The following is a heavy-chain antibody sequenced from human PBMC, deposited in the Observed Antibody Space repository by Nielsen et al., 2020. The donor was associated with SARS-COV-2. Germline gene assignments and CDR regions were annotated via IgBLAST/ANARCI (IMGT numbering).Heavy chain of an antibody. CDR1: GYTFTSYG. Sequence: ASVKVSCKASGYTFTSYGISWVRQAPGQGLVWMGWISAYNGNTNYAPKFQGRVTMTRDTSTSTVYMELSSLRSEDTAVYYCARDGDDILTVTFDYWGQGTLVTVSS. CDR2: ISAYNGNT. J-gene: IGHJ4*02. CDR3: ARDGDDILTVTFDY. D-gene: IGHD3-9*01. V-gene: IGHV1-18*01.